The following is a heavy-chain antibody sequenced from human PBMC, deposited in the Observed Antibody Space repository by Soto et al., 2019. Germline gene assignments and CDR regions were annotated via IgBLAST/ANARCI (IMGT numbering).Heavy chain of an antibody. V-gene: IGHV3-74*01. CDR1: GLTLSNQW. CDR2: IDDGSGT. CDR3: TSVFYN. Sequence: EVQLVESGGGLVQPGGSLRLSCAASGLTLSNQWMHWVRQAPGKGLVWVSRIDDGSGTSYADSVKGRFTVSRDSAKNTLYLQMNSLRAEDTAVYYCTSVFYNWGQGTLVTVSS. J-gene: IGHJ4*02.